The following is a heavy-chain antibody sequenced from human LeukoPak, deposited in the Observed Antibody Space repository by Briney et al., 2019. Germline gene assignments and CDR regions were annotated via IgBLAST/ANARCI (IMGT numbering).Heavy chain of an antibody. Sequence: SETLSLTCTVSGGSISSSSYYWGWIRQPPGKGLEWIGSIYYSGSTYYNPSLKSRVTISVDTSKNQFSLKLSSVTAADTAAYYCARHWRWLQSFDYWGQGTLVTVSS. V-gene: IGHV4-39*01. J-gene: IGHJ4*02. D-gene: IGHD5-24*01. CDR3: ARHWRWLQSFDY. CDR2: IYYSGST. CDR1: GGSISSSSYY.